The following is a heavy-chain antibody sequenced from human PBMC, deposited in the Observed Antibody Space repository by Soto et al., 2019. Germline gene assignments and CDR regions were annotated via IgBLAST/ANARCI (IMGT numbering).Heavy chain of an antibody. Sequence: ASVKVSCKASGYTFTGYYMHWVRQAPGQGLEWMGWINPNSGGTNYAQKFQGWVTMTRDTSISTAYMELSRLRSDDTAVYYCARDYYDFWSGSRPPGAFDYRGQGILVTGSS. CDR3: ARDYYDFWSGSRPPGAFDY. V-gene: IGHV1-2*04. CDR1: GYTFTGYY. D-gene: IGHD3-3*01. CDR2: INPNSGGT. J-gene: IGHJ4*02.